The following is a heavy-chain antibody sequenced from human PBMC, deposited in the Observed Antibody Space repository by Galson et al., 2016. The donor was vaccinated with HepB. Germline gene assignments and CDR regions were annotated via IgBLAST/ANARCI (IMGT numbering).Heavy chain of an antibody. CDR1: GYTFTSYG. CDR2: ISAYNGNT. V-gene: IGHV1-18*01. J-gene: IGHJ6*02. D-gene: IGHD6-13*01. Sequence: SVKVSCKASGYTFTSYGISWVRQAPGQGLEWMGWISAYNGNTNYAQKLQGRVTMTTDTSTSTAYMELRSLRPDDTAVYYCARDRCSSWYPPHYYYGMDVWGQGTTVTVSS. CDR3: ARDRCSSWYPPHYYYGMDV.